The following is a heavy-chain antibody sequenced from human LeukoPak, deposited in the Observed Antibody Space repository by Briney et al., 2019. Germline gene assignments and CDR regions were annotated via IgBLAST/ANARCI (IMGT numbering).Heavy chain of an antibody. Sequence: GGSLRLSCAASGFTFSSYSMNWVRQAPGKGLEWVSYISSSSSTIYYADSVKGRFTISRDNAKNSLYLQMNSLRAEDTAVYYCARGTRTEIAVAVTHAFDIWGQGTMVTVSS. CDR2: ISSSSSTI. V-gene: IGHV3-48*04. CDR3: ARGTRTEIAVAVTHAFDI. CDR1: GFTFSSYS. J-gene: IGHJ3*02. D-gene: IGHD6-19*01.